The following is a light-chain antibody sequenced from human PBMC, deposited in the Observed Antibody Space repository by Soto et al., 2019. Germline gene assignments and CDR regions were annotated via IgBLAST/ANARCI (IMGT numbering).Light chain of an antibody. CDR1: QNIYNY. Sequence: DIQMTQSPSSLSASVGDRVTITCRASQNIYNYVNWYQQTPGTAPKLLIHVASSLQSGVPSRFSGSGYGTDFSLIISSLQPEDFATYYCQQCYLAPLTFGGGTKVEI. J-gene: IGKJ4*01. CDR2: VAS. CDR3: QQCYLAPLT. V-gene: IGKV1-39*01.